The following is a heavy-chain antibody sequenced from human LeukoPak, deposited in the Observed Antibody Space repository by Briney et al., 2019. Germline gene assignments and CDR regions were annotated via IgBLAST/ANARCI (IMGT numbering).Heavy chain of an antibody. CDR1: GGSISSGGYY. D-gene: IGHD3-3*01. CDR2: IYYSEST. J-gene: IGHJ4*02. Sequence: SQTLSLTFTVSGGSISSGGYYWSWIRQHPGKGLEWIGYIYYSESTYYNPSLKSRVSTSVDTSKNQFSLRLSSVTAADTAVYYSARGSDFWSVDYWGQGTLVTVSS. CDR3: ARGSDFWSVDY. V-gene: IGHV4-31*03.